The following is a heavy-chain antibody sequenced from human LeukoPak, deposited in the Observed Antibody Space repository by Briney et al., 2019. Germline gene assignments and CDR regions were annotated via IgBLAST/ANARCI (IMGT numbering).Heavy chain of an antibody. D-gene: IGHD1-7*01. CDR2: ISYDGSNK. V-gene: IGHV3-30*18. Sequence: GRSLRLSCAASGFTFSSYGMHWVRQAPGKGLEWVAVISYDGSNKYYADSVKGRFTISRDNSKNTLYLQMNSLRAEDTAVYYCAKSELYYYYGMDVWGQGTTVTVSS. CDR3: AKSELYYYYGMDV. CDR1: GFTFSSYG. J-gene: IGHJ6*02.